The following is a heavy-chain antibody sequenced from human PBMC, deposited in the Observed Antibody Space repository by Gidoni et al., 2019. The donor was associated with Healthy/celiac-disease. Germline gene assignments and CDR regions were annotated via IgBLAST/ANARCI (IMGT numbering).Heavy chain of an antibody. Sequence: QITLQESGPTLVQPTQTPTLTSTFSGFSLSTSGVGVGWIRQPPGKALEWLARIYWNADKRYSPSLKSRLTITKDTSKNQLVITMTNMDPVDTATYYCERRYNSNWYQLFGYWGQGTLVTVSS. CDR3: ERRYNSNWYQLFGY. CDR1: GFSLSTSGVG. J-gene: IGHJ4*02. V-gene: IGHV2-5*01. CDR2: IYWNADK. D-gene: IGHD6-13*01.